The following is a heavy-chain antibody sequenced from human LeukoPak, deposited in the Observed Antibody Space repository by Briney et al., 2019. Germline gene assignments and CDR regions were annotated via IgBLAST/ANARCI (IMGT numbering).Heavy chain of an antibody. CDR2: IYSRGST. V-gene: IGHV4-39*07. CDR3: AREGDIYGLDV. D-gene: IGHD2-15*01. Sequence: SETLSLTCSVSGGSINSTLYYWVWIRQPPGKGLEWIGSIYSRGSTYYYPSLKSRVTMSMDTSKNQFSLKLRSVTAADTAVYYCAREGDIYGLDVWGQGTTVTVSS. CDR1: GGSINSTLYY. J-gene: IGHJ6*02.